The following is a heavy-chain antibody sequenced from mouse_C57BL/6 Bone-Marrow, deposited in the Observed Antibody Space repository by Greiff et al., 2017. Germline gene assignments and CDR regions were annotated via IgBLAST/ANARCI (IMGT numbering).Heavy chain of an antibody. CDR2: ISSGGSYT. CDR1: DFTFSSYG. CDR3: ARHSIYYDYDVPLFAY. Sequence: EVHLVESGGDLVKPGGSLKLSCAASDFTFSSYGMSWVRQTPDKRLEWVATISSGGSYTYYPDSVKGRFTISRDNAKNTLYLQMSSLKSEDTAMYYCARHSIYYDYDVPLFAYWGQGTLVTVSA. D-gene: IGHD2-4*01. V-gene: IGHV5-6*01. J-gene: IGHJ3*01.